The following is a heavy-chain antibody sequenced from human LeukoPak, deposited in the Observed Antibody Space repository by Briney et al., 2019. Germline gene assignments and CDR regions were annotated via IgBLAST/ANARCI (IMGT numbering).Heavy chain of an antibody. Sequence: SVKVSCKASGGTFSSYAISWVRQAPGQGLEWMGGIIPIFGTANCAQKFQGRVTITADESTSTAYMELSSLRSEDTAVYYCAREALGNWYFDLWGRGTLVTVSS. CDR2: IIPIFGTA. CDR1: GGTFSSYA. D-gene: IGHD7-27*01. CDR3: AREALGNWYFDL. V-gene: IGHV1-69*13. J-gene: IGHJ2*01.